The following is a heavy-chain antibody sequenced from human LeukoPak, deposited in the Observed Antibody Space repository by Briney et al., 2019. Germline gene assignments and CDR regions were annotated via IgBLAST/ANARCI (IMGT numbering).Heavy chain of an antibody. V-gene: IGHV4-4*07. J-gene: IGHJ3*02. CDR2: IYTSGCT. Sequence: PSETLSLTCTVSGGSISSYYWSWIRQPAGKGLEWIGRIYTSGCTNYNPSLKSRVTMSVDTSKNQFSLKLSSVTAADTAVYYCARDGASSGYYAIDAFDIWGQGTMVTVSS. D-gene: IGHD3-22*01. CDR1: GGSISSYY. CDR3: ARDGASSGYYAIDAFDI.